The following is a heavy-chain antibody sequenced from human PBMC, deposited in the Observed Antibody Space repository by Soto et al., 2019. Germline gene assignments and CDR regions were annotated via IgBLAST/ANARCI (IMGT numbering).Heavy chain of an antibody. CDR2: ISYDGSNK. CDR1: GFTFSSYA. J-gene: IGHJ5*02. V-gene: IGHV3-30-3*01. Sequence: GGSLRLSCAASGFTFSSYAMHWVRQAPGKGLEWVAVISYDGSNKYYADSVKGRFTISRDNSKNTLYLQMNSLRAEDTAVYYCAREVVGPFDPWGQGTLVTVS. CDR3: AREVVGPFDP. D-gene: IGHD2-15*01.